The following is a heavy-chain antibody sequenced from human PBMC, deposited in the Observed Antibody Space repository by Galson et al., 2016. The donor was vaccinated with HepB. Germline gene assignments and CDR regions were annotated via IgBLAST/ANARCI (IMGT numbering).Heavy chain of an antibody. CDR1: GGSFSGYN. J-gene: IGHJ6*03. CDR3: ARPRIGPVGGSYYMDV. CDR2: IHHSGST. D-gene: IGHD2-15*01. V-gene: IGHV4-34*01. Sequence: ETLSLTCAVYGGSFSGYNWTWIRQPPGKGLEWIGEIHHSGSTIYNPSLKSRVTTSVDSSKNQLPLSLRSVTAADTAVYYCARPRIGPVGGSYYMDVWGQGTTVTISS.